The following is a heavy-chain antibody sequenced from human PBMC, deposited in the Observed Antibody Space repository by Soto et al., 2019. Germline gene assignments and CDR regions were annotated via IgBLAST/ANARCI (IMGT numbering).Heavy chain of an antibody. CDR2: IWYDGSNK. J-gene: IGHJ4*02. Sequence: QVQLVESGGGVVQPGRSLRLSCAASGFTFSSYGMLWVRQAPGKGLEWVAVIWYDGSNKYYADSVKGRFTISRDNSKNTLYLQMNSLRAEDTAVYYCARDDSSGYYYTYWGQGTLVTVSS. CDR3: ARDDSSGYYYTY. D-gene: IGHD3-22*01. V-gene: IGHV3-33*01. CDR1: GFTFSSYG.